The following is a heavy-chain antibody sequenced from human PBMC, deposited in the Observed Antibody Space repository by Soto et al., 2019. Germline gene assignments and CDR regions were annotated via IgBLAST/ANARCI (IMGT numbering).Heavy chain of an antibody. CDR3: ARLGTSSQGWFDP. CDR2: IIPIFGTA. CDR1: GGTFSSYA. V-gene: IGHV1-69*13. D-gene: IGHD6-13*01. Sequence: GASVKVSCKASGGTFSSYAISWVRQAPGQGLEWMGGIIPIFGTANYAQKFQGGVTITADESTSTAYMELSSLRSEDTAVYYCARLGTSSQGWFDPWGQGTLVTVSS. J-gene: IGHJ5*02.